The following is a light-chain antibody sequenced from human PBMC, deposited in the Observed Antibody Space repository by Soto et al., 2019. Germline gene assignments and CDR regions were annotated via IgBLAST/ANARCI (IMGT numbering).Light chain of an antibody. Sequence: EIVMTQSPATLSVSPGERATLSCRVSQYIGSNLAWYQQKPGQAPRLLIYGASTRATGIPARFSGSGSGTEFTLTIFSLQSEDCAVYCCALYNNWPITSAEGTRLE. V-gene: IGKV3-15*01. CDR2: GAS. CDR1: QYIGSN. J-gene: IGKJ5*01. CDR3: ALYNNWPIT.